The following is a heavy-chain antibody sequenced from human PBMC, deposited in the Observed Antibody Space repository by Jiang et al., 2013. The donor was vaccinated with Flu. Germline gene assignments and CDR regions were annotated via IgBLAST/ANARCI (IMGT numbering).Heavy chain of an antibody. Sequence: QLLESGAEVKKPGASLKVSCKASGYTFTGYYMHWVRQAPGRGLEWMGWINPNSGDTTYAQNFQGRVTMTRDTFSNTVQMELSSLRSDDTAVYYCARDLFVAPTGDDYWGQGTLVTVSS. V-gene: IGHV1-2*02. D-gene: IGHD1-1*01. CDR2: INPNSGDT. J-gene: IGHJ4*02. CDR1: GYTFTGYY. CDR3: ARDLFVAPTGDDY.